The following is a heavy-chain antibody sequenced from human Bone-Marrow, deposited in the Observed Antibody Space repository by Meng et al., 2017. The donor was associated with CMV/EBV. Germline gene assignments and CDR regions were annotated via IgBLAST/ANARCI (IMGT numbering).Heavy chain of an antibody. J-gene: IGHJ4*02. CDR2: INPNSGGT. V-gene: IGHV1-2*02. Sequence: ASVKVSCKASGYTFTGYYMHWVRQAPGQGLEWMGWINPNSGGTNYAQKFQGRVTITTDESTSTAYMELSSLRSEDTAVYYCATLWEPPEDYWGQGTLVTVSS. CDR3: ATLWEPPEDY. CDR1: GYTFTGYY. D-gene: IGHD1-26*01.